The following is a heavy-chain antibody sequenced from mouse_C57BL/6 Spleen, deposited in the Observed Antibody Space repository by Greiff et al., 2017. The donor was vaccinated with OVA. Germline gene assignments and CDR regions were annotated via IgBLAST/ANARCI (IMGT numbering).Heavy chain of an antibody. D-gene: IGHD2-4*01. Sequence: EVQLVESGGGLVQSGRSLRLSCATSGFTFSGFYMEWVRQAPGKGLEWIAASRHKANDYTTEYSASVKGRFIVSRDTSQSIIYPQMNDLRAKDTAIDDCARDDYYDYDEKWYFDDWGTGTTVTVSS. CDR1: GFTFSGFY. CDR2: SRHKANDYTT. CDR3: ARDDYYDYDEKWYFDD. V-gene: IGHV7-1*01. J-gene: IGHJ1*03.